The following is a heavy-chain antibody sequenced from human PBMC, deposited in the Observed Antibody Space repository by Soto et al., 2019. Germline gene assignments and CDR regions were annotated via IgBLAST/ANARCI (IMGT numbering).Heavy chain of an antibody. CDR1: GGSFSGYY. CDR2: INHSGST. V-gene: IGHV4-34*01. D-gene: IGHD3-16*01. J-gene: IGHJ4*02. CDR3: ARGPARQRGDLKGEYYFDY. Sequence: SPTLSLTCAVYGGSFSGYYWSWIRQPPGKGLEWIGEINHSGSTNYNPSLKSRVTISVDTSKNQFSLKLSSVTAADTAVYYCARGPARQRGDLKGEYYFDYWGQGTLVTVSS.